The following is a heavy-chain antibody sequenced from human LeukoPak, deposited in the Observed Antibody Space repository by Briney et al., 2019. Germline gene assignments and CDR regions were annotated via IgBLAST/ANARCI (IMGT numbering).Heavy chain of an antibody. CDR1: GFTFSDYY. D-gene: IGHD1-14*01. CDR2: ISHTGSSI. V-gene: IGHV3-11*04. CDR3: AREDGRLRTDEYGMDV. J-gene: IGHJ6*02. Sequence: GGSLRLSCAASGFTFSDYYMTWIRQAPGKGLEWLSYISHTGSSIYYADSVKGRFTISRDNAKNSLYLQMNSLRAEDTAVYYCAREDGRLRTDEYGMDVWGQGTTVTVSS.